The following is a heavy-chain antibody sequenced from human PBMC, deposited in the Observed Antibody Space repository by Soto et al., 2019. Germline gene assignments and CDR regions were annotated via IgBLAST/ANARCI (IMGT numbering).Heavy chain of an antibody. CDR1: GFSFSDHS. CDR2: ISSNGATT. Sequence: VESGGGLVSPRGSLRLSCVASGFSFSDHSMHWVRRAPGKGLQWISYISSNGATTYYADSVKGRFTVSRDNAKNALFLQMNSLGDDDTATYYCARLPKGSLVTAWGQGARVTVSS. D-gene: IGHD2-21*02. J-gene: IGHJ4*02. CDR3: ARLPKGSLVTA. V-gene: IGHV3-48*02.